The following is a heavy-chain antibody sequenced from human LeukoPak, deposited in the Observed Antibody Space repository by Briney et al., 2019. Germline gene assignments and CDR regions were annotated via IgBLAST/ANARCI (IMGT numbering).Heavy chain of an antibody. D-gene: IGHD2-15*01. V-gene: IGHV4-38-2*01. CDR2: IYHSGKT. J-gene: IGHJ3*02. Sequence: PSETLSLTCAVSGYSISSGYYWGWIRQPPGKGLEWIGNIYHSGKTFHNPSLKSRVTISVDTSKNQFSLKLSSVTAADTAVYYCARISGAYCSGNSCPDAFDIWGQGTMVTVSS. CDR3: ARISGAYCSGNSCPDAFDI. CDR1: GYSISSGYY.